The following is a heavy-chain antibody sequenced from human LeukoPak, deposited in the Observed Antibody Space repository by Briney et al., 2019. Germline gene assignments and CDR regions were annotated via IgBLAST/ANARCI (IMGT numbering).Heavy chain of an antibody. Sequence: PSETLSLTCTVSGGSIRSYYWSWIRQPAGGGLEWIGRIYTSGSTNYNPSLKSRVTMSVDTSKNQFSLKLSSVTAADTAVYYCARGDVVVPAAFYYGMDVWGQGTTVTVSS. CDR3: ARGDVVVPAAFYYGMDV. V-gene: IGHV4-4*07. CDR2: IYTSGST. CDR1: GGSIRSYY. J-gene: IGHJ6*02. D-gene: IGHD2-2*01.